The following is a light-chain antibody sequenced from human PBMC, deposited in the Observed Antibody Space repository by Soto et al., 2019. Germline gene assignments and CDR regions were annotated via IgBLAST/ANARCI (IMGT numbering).Light chain of an antibody. CDR1: QTISSW. CDR2: KAS. CDR3: QHYNSYSEA. J-gene: IGKJ1*01. V-gene: IGKV1-5*03. Sequence: DIQMTQSPSTLSGSVGDRVTITCRASQTISSWLAWYQQKPGKAPKLLIYKASTLKSGGPSRFSGSGSGTEFTLTLSRLQPDDFSTYYCQHYNSYSEAFGQGTKVDLK.